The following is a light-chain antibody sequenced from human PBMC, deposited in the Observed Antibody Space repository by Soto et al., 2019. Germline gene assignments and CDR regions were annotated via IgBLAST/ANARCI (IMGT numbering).Light chain of an antibody. CDR2: GAS. CDR3: QQYNNWPRT. J-gene: IGKJ1*01. V-gene: IGKV3-15*01. Sequence: EIVMTQSPAPLSLSPGERATLSCRASQSVSSNLAWYQQKPGQAPSLLIYGASTRATGIPARFSGSGSGTDFTLTISSLQSEDFAVYYCQQYNNWPRTFGQGTKV. CDR1: QSVSSN.